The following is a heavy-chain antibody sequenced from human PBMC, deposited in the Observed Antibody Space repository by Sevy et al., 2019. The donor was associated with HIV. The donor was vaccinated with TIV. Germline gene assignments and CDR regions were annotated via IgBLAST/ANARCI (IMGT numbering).Heavy chain of an antibody. D-gene: IGHD4-17*01. J-gene: IGHJ6*02. CDR1: GFTFTTYW. CDR3: PRHHASYGVTGYYYYYGLDV. V-gene: IGHV5-51*01. CDR2: IYPDDSDT. Sequence: GESLKISCKGSGFTFTTYWIGWVRQMPGKGLEWIGIIYPDDSDTRYSPSFQGQVTISVDKSISTAYLQSSTLKASDTAKDYCPRHHASYGVTGYYYYYGLDVWGQGTTVTVSS.